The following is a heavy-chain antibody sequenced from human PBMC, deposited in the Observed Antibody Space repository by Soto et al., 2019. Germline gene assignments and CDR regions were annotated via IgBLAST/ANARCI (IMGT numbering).Heavy chain of an antibody. CDR1: GFTFRSYS. CDR3: ARERTVGIAVALNWFYP. V-gene: IGHV3-48*02. D-gene: IGHD6-19*01. Sequence: GGSLRLSCAASGFTFRSYSMNWVRQAPGKGLEWVSYISSSSSTIYYADSVKGRFTISRDNAKNSLYLQMNSLRDEDTAVYYCARERTVGIAVALNWFYPWGQGALVTVSS. CDR2: ISSSSSTI. J-gene: IGHJ5*02.